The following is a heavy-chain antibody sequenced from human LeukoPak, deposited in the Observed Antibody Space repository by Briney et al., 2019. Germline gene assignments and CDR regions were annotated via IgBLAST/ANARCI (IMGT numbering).Heavy chain of an antibody. Sequence: SETLSLTCTVSGCSISSYYWSWIRQPAGKGLEWIGRIYTGGSTNYNPSLKSRVTMSVDTSKNEFSLKLSSVTAANTAVYYCARDRYYYDSSGTHYFDYWGQGSLVTVSS. CDR2: IYTGGST. J-gene: IGHJ4*02. V-gene: IGHV4-4*07. D-gene: IGHD3-22*01. CDR3: ARDRYYYDSSGTHYFDY. CDR1: GCSISSYY.